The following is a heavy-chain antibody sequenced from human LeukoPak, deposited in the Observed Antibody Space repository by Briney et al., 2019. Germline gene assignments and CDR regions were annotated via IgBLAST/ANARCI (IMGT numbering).Heavy chain of an antibody. Sequence: GGSLRLSCAASGFAFSSCGMHRVRQAPGKGLEWVAFISFDGSNKYSADSVKGRFTISRDNFKNTLFLQMNTLRAEDTAIYYCVKSVSTGLGVIDFWGQGTLVTVSS. D-gene: IGHD3-9*01. J-gene: IGHJ4*02. V-gene: IGHV3-30*18. CDR3: VKSVSTGLGVIDF. CDR2: ISFDGSNK. CDR1: GFAFSSCG.